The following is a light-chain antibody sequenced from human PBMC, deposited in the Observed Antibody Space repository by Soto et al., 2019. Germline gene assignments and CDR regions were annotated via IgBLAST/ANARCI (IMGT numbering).Light chain of an antibody. CDR3: QQYALLPLT. V-gene: IGKV1-33*01. J-gene: IGKJ4*01. CDR1: QDIKNY. CDR2: GAS. Sequence: DIQMTQSPSSLSASVRDRVTITCQASQDIKNYVNWYQQKPGKAPKLLIYGASDLERGVPSRFSGTGAGTDFTFTISSLQPEDVATYYCQQYALLPLTFGGGTKVEIK.